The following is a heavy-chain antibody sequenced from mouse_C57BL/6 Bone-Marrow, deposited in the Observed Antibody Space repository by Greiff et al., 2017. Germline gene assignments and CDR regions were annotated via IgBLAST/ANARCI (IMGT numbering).Heavy chain of an antibody. V-gene: IGHV1-26*01. CDR3: ARNPFYYCSSLYWYFDV. Sequence: EVQLQQSGPELVKPGASVKISCKASGYTFTDYYMNWVKQCHGTSLEWIGDINTNNGGTSSNQKFKGKATLTVDKSSSTAYMERLSLTSDDSAVYYCARNPFYYCSSLYWYFDVWGTGTTVTVSS. J-gene: IGHJ1*03. D-gene: IGHD1-1*01. CDR1: GYTFTDYY. CDR2: INTNNGGT.